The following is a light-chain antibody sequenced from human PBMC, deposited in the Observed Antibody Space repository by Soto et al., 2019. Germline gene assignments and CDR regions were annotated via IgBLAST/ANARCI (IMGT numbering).Light chain of an antibody. CDR2: GAS. CDR3: QQYNNWPLT. Sequence: EIVMTQSPATLSVSPGERATLSCRASQSVSSNLAWYQQKPGQAPRLLIYGASTRATGIPARFSGSGSGSELTVTISSLQSEDFAVYYCQQYNNWPLTFGQGTKVEIK. J-gene: IGKJ1*01. V-gene: IGKV3-15*01. CDR1: QSVSSN.